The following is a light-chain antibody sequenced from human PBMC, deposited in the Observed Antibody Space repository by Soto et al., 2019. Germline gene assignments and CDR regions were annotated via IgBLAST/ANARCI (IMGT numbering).Light chain of an antibody. CDR3: PESYNLHL. CDR2: AAS. J-gene: IGKJ4*01. CDR1: QNINCY. Sequence: DIQMTQSPSSLSAPVGDRVTITCRASQNINCYLNWYQQTVWKAPKLLINAASTLQSGVPLRFRGSGSGKDFTLTIISLQPEDFATYYCPESYNLHLFGGGTKVEIK. V-gene: IGKV1-39*01.